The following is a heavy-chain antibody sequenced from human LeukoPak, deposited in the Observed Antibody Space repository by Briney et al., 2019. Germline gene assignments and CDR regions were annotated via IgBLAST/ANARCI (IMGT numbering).Heavy chain of an antibody. J-gene: IGHJ6*02. V-gene: IGHV3-23*05. Sequence: GGSLRLSCAASGFTFSDYYMSWIRQAPGKGLEWVPGIYTNGRDRYADSVKGRFTISRDNSKNTLYLQMHSLRVEDTAVYYCAHLEWGYVGGLDVWGQGTTVTVSS. CDR1: GFTFSDYY. CDR3: AHLEWGYVGGLDV. CDR2: IYTNGRD. D-gene: IGHD3-3*01.